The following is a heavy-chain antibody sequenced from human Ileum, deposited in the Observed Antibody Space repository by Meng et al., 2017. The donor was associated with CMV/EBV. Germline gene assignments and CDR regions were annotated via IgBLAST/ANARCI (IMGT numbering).Heavy chain of an antibody. Sequence: SETLSLTCTVSGGSISSYYWSWIRQPPGKGLEWIGYIYYSGSTNYNPSLKSRVTISVDTSKNQFSLKLSSVTAADTAVYYCARYSSSSSSGYWGQGTLVTVSS. CDR3: ARYSSSSSSGY. CDR2: IYYSGST. J-gene: IGHJ4*02. V-gene: IGHV4-59*01. CDR1: GGSISSYY. D-gene: IGHD6-6*01.